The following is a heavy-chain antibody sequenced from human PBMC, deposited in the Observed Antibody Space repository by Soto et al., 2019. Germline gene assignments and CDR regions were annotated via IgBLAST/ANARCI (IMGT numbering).Heavy chain of an antibody. CDR2: ISAYNGNT. D-gene: IGHD1-7*01. Sequence: ASGKVSCKASGYTVTSYGISWVRQAPGQGLEWMGWISAYNGNTNYAQKLQGRVTMTTDTSTSTAYMGLRSLRSDDTAVYYCARVGEYNWNYRSGMAVWGKGTTVTVSS. J-gene: IGHJ6*04. CDR1: GYTVTSYG. V-gene: IGHV1-18*04. CDR3: ARVGEYNWNYRSGMAV.